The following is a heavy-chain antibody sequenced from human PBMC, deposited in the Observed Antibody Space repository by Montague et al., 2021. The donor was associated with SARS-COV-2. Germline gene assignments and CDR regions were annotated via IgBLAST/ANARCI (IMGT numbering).Heavy chain of an antibody. CDR1: DVSLSSSTW. CDR2: TYLSGFT. J-gene: IGHJ4*02. D-gene: IGHD3/OR15-3a*01. V-gene: IGHV4-4*02. CDR3: ARGGLGNRGFDY. Sequence: SETLSLTCVVSDVSLSSSTWWSWVRQSPGKGLEWVGETYLSGFTQYNPSVKSRVTISLDDSRSRFSLRLTSVTAADTAVYFCARGGLGNRGFDYWGQGALVTVSS.